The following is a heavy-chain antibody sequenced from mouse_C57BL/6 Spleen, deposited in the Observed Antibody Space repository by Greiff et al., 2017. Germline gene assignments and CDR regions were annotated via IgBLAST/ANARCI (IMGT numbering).Heavy chain of an antibody. CDR2: ILPGSGST. V-gene: IGHV1-9*01. CDR1: GYTFTGYW. J-gene: IGHJ3*01. CDR3: ARGGGPITTLVEPFAY. D-gene: IGHD1-1*01. Sequence: QVQLQQSGAELMKPGASVKLSCKATGYTFTGYWIEWVKQRPGHGLEWIGEILPGSGSTNYNEKFKGTATFTADTSSNTAYMQLSSLTTEDSAIYYCARGGGPITTLVEPFAYWGQGTLVTVSA.